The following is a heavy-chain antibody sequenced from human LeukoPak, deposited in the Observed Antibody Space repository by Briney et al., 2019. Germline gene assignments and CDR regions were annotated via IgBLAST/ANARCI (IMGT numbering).Heavy chain of an antibody. J-gene: IGHJ4*02. CDR3: AKDQFTQEVYFDY. V-gene: IGHV3-7*03. CDR1: GFTFSVFW. Sequence: GGSLRLSCAASGFTFSVFWMSWVRQAPGKGLEWVANIKQDGSEKYYVDSVKGRFTISRDNDNNSMYLQINSLRAEDTAVYYCAKDQFTQEVYFDYWGQGTLVTVSS. CDR2: IKQDGSEK. D-gene: IGHD5-24*01.